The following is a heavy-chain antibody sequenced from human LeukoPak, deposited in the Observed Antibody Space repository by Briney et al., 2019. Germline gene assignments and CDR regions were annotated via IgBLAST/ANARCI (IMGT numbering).Heavy chain of an antibody. CDR3: ASLGHGYDY. CDR1: GGSISSYY. CDR2: IYYSGST. D-gene: IGHD3-22*01. Sequence: PSETLSLTCTVSGGSISSYYWSWIRQPPGKGLEWIGYIYYSGSTNYNPSLKSRVTISVDTSKNQFSLKLSSVTAADTAVYYCASLGHGYDYWGQETLVTVSS. V-gene: IGHV4-59*01. J-gene: IGHJ4*02.